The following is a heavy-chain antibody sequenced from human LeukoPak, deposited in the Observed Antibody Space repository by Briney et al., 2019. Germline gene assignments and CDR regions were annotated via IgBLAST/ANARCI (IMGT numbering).Heavy chain of an antibody. J-gene: IGHJ4*02. CDR3: ARGYSSSDDFDY. CDR2: ISSSSSYI. D-gene: IGHD6-13*01. V-gene: IGHV3-21*01. Sequence: GGSLRLSCAASGFTLSSYAMSWVRQAPGKGLEWVSSISSSSSYIYYADSVKGRFTISRDNAKNSLYLQMNSLRAEDTAVYYCARGYSSSDDFDYWGQGTLVTVSS. CDR1: GFTLSSYA.